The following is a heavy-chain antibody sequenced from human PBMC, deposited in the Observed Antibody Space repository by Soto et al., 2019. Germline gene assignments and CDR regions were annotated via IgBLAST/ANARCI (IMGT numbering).Heavy chain of an antibody. V-gene: IGHV4-39*01. Sequence: SETLSLTCTVSGGSIYRSGYYWGWIRQPPGRGLEWIGNIDYSGVTYSNPSLKSRVTISRDTSKNQFSLKLTSVTAADTALYYCGKVLVGATGHTDSDSWGPGTLVTVSS. CDR1: GGSIYRSGYY. D-gene: IGHD2-15*01. J-gene: IGHJ4*02. CDR3: GKVLVGATGHTDSDS. CDR2: IDYSGVT.